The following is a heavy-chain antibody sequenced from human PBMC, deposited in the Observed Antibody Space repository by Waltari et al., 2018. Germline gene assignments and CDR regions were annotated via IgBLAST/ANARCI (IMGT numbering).Heavy chain of an antibody. CDR1: GFTFSSYG. J-gene: IGHJ4*02. V-gene: IGHV3-33*01. D-gene: IGHD5-18*01. CDR2: RWYDGSNK. CDR3: ARDSALYSYGNGHIDY. Sequence: QVQLVESGGGVVPPVRSLRLSCAASGFTFSSYGMHWLDQARGKGLEWVAVRWYDGSNKYYADSVKGLFTISRDNSKNTLYLQMNSLRAEDTAVYYCARDSALYSYGNGHIDYWGQGTLVTVSS.